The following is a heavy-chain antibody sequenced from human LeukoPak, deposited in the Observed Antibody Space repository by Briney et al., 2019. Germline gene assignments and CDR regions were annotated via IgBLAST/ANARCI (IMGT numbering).Heavy chain of an antibody. CDR2: IDPSDSYT. V-gene: IGHV5-10-1*01. CDR1: GYSFTSYW. CDR3: ARRDSSGEDY. Sequence: GESLKISCKGSGYSFTSYWISWARQMPGKGLEWMGRIDPSDSYTNYSPSFQGHVTISADKSTSTAYLQWSSLKASDTAMYYCARRDSSGEDYWDQGTLVTVSS. D-gene: IGHD6-19*01. J-gene: IGHJ4*02.